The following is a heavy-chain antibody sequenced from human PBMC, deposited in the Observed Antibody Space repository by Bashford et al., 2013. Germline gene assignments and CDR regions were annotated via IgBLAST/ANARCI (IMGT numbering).Heavy chain of an antibody. CDR3: ARQGKYQLLLDGFDY. CDR1: GYTFTSYG. V-gene: IGHV1-18*01. J-gene: IGHJ4*02. Sequence: ASVKVSCKASGYTFTSYGISWVRQAPGQGLEWMGWISAYNGNTNYAQKLQGRVTMTTDTSTSTAYMELRSLRSDDTAVYYCARQGKYQLLLDGFDYWGQGTLVTVSS. CDR2: ISAYNGNT. D-gene: IGHD2-2*01.